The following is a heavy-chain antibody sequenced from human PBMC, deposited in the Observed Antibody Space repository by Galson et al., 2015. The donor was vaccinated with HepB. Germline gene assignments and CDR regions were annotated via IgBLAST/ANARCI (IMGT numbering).Heavy chain of an antibody. V-gene: IGHV3-30-3*01. J-gene: IGHJ3*02. Sequence: SLRLSCAASGFTFSSYAMHWVRQAPGKGLEWVAVISYDGSNKYYADSVKGRFTISRDNSKNTLYLQMNSLRAEDTAVYYCARARPPGHAFDIWGQGTMVTVSS. CDR1: GFTFSSYA. CDR2: ISYDGSNK. CDR3: ARARPPGHAFDI.